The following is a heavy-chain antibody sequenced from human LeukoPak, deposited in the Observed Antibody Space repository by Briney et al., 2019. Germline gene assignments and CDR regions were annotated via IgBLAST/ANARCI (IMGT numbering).Heavy chain of an antibody. J-gene: IGHJ6*03. CDR1: GGSISSSSYY. CDR3: ARLRVPAAMPTRELYYMDV. Sequence: SETLSLTCTVSGGSISSSSYYWGWIRQPPGKGLEWIGSIYYSGSTYYNPSLKSRVTISVDTSKNQFSLKLSSVTAADTAVYYCARLRVPAAMPTRELYYMDVWGKGTTVTISS. CDR2: IYYSGST. D-gene: IGHD2-2*01. V-gene: IGHV4-39*07.